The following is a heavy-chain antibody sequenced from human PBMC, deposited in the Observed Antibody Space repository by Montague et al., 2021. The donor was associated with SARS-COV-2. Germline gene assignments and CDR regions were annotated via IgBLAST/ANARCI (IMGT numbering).Heavy chain of an antibody. CDR2: ISSSGSTI. J-gene: IGHJ4*02. D-gene: IGHD5-12*01. CDR3: ARDLGGGYVTTGGSSY. CDR1: GFTFSSYE. V-gene: IGHV3-48*03. Sequence: SLRLSCAASGFTFSSYEMNWVHQAPGKGLEWVSYISSSGSTIYYADSVKGRFTISRDNAKNSLYLQMNSLRAEDTAVYYCARDLGGGYVTTGGSSYWGQGTLVTVSS.